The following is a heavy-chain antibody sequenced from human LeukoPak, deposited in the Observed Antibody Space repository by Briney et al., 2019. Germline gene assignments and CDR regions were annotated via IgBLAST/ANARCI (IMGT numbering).Heavy chain of an antibody. CDR2: IYHSGST. J-gene: IGHJ5*02. CDR3: ARGGYSYGINWFDP. D-gene: IGHD5-18*01. CDR1: GGSISSGGYS. V-gene: IGHV4-30-2*01. Sequence: SETLSLTCAVSGGSISSGGYSWSWLRQPPGTGLEWIGYIYHSGSTYYNPSLKSRVTISVDRSKNQFSLKLSSVTAADTAVYYCARGGYSYGINWFDPWGQGTLVTVSS.